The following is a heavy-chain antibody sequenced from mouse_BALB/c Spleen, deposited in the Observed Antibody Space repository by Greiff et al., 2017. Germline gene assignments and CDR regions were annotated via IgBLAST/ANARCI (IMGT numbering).Heavy chain of an antibody. CDR3: ARSITTATWFAY. Sequence: QVQLKESGAELVKPGAPVKLSCKASGYTFTSYWMNWVKQRPGRGLEWIGRIDPSDSETHYNQKFKDKATLTVDKSSSTAYIQLSSLTSEDSAVYYCARSITTATWFAYWGQGTLVTVAA. V-gene: IGHV1-69*02. CDR2: IDPSDSET. CDR1: GYTFTSYW. D-gene: IGHD1-2*01. J-gene: IGHJ3*01.